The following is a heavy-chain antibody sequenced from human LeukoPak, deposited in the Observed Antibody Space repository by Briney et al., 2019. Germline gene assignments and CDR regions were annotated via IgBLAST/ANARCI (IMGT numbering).Heavy chain of an antibody. Sequence: GGSLRLSCVSCGFMLSSYYMSWVRQAPGRGLEWVAHIDPDGNDKYYVDSVKGRFTISRDNAKHSLYLQVNSLRGEDTAVYYCATGNGHAFDIWGQGTMVTVSA. CDR3: ATGNGHAFDI. J-gene: IGHJ3*02. CDR2: IDPDGNDK. D-gene: IGHD3-10*01. CDR1: GFMLSSYY. V-gene: IGHV3-7*01.